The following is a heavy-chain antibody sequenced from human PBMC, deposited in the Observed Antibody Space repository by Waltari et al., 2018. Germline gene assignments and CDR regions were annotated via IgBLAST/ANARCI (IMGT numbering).Heavy chain of an antibody. CDR3: ARAFDYDFWSGTPLRFDP. V-gene: IGHV3-7*01. J-gene: IGHJ5*02. CDR1: GFTVSSYW. D-gene: IGHD3-3*01. CDR2: IKQDGSEK. Sequence: EVQLVESGGGLVQPGGSLRLSCAASGFTVSSYWMSWVRQAPGKGLEWVANIKQDGSEKYYVDSVKGRFTISRDNAKNSLYLQMNSLRAEDTAVYYCARAFDYDFWSGTPLRFDPWGQGTLVTVSS.